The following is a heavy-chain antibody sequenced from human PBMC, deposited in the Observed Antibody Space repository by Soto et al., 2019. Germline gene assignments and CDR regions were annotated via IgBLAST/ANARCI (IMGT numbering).Heavy chain of an antibody. CDR2: IWYDGSNK. V-gene: IGHV3-33*01. CDR1: GFTFSSYG. D-gene: IGHD2-21*01. Sequence: GGSLRLSCAASGFTFSSYGMHWVRQAPGKGLEWVAVIWYDGSNKYYADSVKGRFTIPRDNSKNTLYLQMNSLRAEDTAVYYCARGGVIYYYYYYMDVWGKGTTVTVSS. CDR3: ARGGVIYYYYYYMDV. J-gene: IGHJ6*03.